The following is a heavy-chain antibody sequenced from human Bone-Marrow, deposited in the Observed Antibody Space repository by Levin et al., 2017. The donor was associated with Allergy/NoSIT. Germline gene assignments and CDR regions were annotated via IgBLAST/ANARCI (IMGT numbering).Heavy chain of an antibody. CDR1: GYSISRPYF. CDR3: ARMVDPRSGWFDP. D-gene: IGHD3-10*01. J-gene: IGHJ5*02. CDR2: IYHGGST. V-gene: IGHV4-38-2*02. Sequence: SETLSLTCTVSGYSISRPYFGAWIRQPPGKGLEWIGSIYHGGSTYYNPSLKSRVTMSVDTPRNQFSLKLTSVTAADTAVYYCARMVDPRSGWFDPWGQGILVTVSS.